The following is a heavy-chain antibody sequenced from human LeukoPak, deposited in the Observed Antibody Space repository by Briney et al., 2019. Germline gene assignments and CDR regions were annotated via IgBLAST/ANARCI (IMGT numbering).Heavy chain of an antibody. V-gene: IGHV4-34*01. CDR3: ARNRAAARAPFDY. J-gene: IGHJ4*02. Sequence: SETLSLTCADCGGSFSGYYWSWIRQPPGKGLDKIGEINHSGSTNYNPSLKSRITISVDTSKNQCSLKLSSVTAADTAVYYCARNRAAARAPFDYWGQGTLVTVSS. CDR2: INHSGST. CDR1: GGSFSGYY. D-gene: IGHD2-2*01.